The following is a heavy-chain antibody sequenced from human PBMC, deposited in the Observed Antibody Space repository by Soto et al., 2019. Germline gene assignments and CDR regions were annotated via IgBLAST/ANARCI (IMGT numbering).Heavy chain of an antibody. CDR2: ISSSSNTI. CDR3: ATGGASGFDI. V-gene: IGHV3-48*02. Sequence: AGGSLRLSCAPSGFPFSAYTMNWVRQAPGKGLEWISYISSSSNTIYYTDSVKGRFTISRDNAKNSLYLQMNSLSDEDTAVYYCATGGASGFDIWGQGTMVTVSS. J-gene: IGHJ3*02. CDR1: GFPFSAYT. D-gene: IGHD3-10*01.